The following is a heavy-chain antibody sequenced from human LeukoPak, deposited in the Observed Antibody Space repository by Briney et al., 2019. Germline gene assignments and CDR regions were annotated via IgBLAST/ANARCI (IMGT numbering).Heavy chain of an antibody. CDR3: ARGVSGSYFSPD. CDR2: IYYSGST. D-gene: IGHD1-26*01. V-gene: IGHV4-30-4*01. Sequence: SQTLSLTCTVSGGSISSGDYYWSWIRQPPGKGLEWIGYIYYSGSTYYNPSLKSRVTISVDTSKNQFSLKLSSVTAADTAVYYCARGVSGSYFSPDWGQGTLVTVSP. CDR1: GGSISSGDYY. J-gene: IGHJ4*02.